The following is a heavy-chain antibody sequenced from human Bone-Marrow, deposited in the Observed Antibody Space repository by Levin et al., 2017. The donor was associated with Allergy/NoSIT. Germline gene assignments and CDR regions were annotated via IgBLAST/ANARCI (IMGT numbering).Heavy chain of an antibody. CDR3: TPFPERRDPLKGY. CDR1: GFTFSNAW. CDR2: IKSKTDGGTT. J-gene: IGHJ4*02. Sequence: GGSLRLSCAASGFTFSNAWMSWVRQAPGKGLEWVGRIKSKTDGGTTDYAAPVKGRFTISRDDSKNTLYLQMNSLKTEDTAVYYCTPFPERRDPLKGYWGQGTLVTVSS. V-gene: IGHV3-15*01. D-gene: IGHD1-1*01.